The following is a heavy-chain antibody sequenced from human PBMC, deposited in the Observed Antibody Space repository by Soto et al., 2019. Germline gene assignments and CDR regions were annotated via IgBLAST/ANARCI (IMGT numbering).Heavy chain of an antibody. J-gene: IGHJ4*02. D-gene: IGHD3-22*01. Sequence: SETLSLTCTVSGGSISSYYWSWIRQPPGKGLEWIGYIYYSGSTNYNPSLKSRVTISVDTSKNQFSLKLSSVTAADTAVYYCARMGAAYYYDSSGYFDYWGQGTLVTVS. V-gene: IGHV4-59*01. CDR2: IYYSGST. CDR1: GGSISSYY. CDR3: ARMGAAYYYDSSGYFDY.